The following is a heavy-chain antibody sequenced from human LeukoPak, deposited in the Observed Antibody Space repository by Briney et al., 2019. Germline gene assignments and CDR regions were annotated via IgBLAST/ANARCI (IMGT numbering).Heavy chain of an antibody. CDR1: GGSISSYY. V-gene: IGHV4-4*07. Sequence: SETLSLTCTVSGGSISSYYWSWIRQPAGKGLEWIGRIYTSGSTNYNPSLKSRVTMSVDTSKNQFSLKLSSVTAADTAVYYCARDVPAYDNSGSKRGYHYYMDVWGKGTTVTVSS. CDR3: ARDVPAYDNSGSKRGYHYYMDV. J-gene: IGHJ6*03. CDR2: IYTSGST. D-gene: IGHD3-22*01.